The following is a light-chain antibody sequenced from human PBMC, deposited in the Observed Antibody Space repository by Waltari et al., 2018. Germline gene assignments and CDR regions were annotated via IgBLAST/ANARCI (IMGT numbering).Light chain of an antibody. V-gene: IGKV3-20*01. CDR2: GAS. J-gene: IGKJ2*01. Sequence: EIVLTQSPATLSLSPGERATISCRASPNVTSSYLAWYQQKPGQAPRLLIYGASSRATGIPDRVSGSGSGTDFTLTISRLEPEDFAVYYCQQYDSSPYTFGQGTKLEIK. CDR1: PNVTSSY. CDR3: QQYDSSPYT.